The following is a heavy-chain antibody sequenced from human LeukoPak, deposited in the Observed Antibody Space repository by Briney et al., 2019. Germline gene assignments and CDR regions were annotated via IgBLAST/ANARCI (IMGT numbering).Heavy chain of an antibody. CDR2: ISGSGGSA. CDR1: GFTFRSYT. D-gene: IGHD4-23*01. V-gene: IGHV3-23*01. Sequence: GGSLRLSCAASGFTFRSYTMSWVRQTPGKGLEWVSTISGSGGSAYLADSVKGRFTISRDNSKNTLYLQMNSLRGEDTAGYYCSKDVVTAAIWGEGTLVSVSS. J-gene: IGHJ4*02. CDR3: SKDVVTAAI.